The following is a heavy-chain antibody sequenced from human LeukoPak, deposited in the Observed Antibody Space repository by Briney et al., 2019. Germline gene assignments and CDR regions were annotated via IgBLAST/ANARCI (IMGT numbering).Heavy chain of an antibody. D-gene: IGHD5-18*01. CDR1: GFTFNTYT. CDR2: ISGSSGII. Sequence: GGSLRLSCAASGFTFNTYTMNWVRQAPGKGLEWVSYISGSSGIIDYADSVKGRFTISRDNAKNSLYLQMNSLRAEDTAVYYCARDQDTAMGAFFDYWGQGTLVTVPS. CDR3: ARDQDTAMGAFFDY. V-gene: IGHV3-48*04. J-gene: IGHJ4*02.